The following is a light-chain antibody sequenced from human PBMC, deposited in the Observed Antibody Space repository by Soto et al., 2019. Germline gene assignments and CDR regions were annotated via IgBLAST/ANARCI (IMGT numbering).Light chain of an antibody. V-gene: IGKV3-20*01. CDR1: HSIRDMY. CDR3: QFYFGSPCT. Sequence: IVLTQPPGTLSFSPGERTTLSSRPTHSIRDMYWAGYKQEPGETRRRLIHGVSIRATGIPDRFSGSGSRTDLTLAISGLEPEEFAVSCCQFYFGSPCTLGQGT. J-gene: IGKJ1*01. CDR2: GVS.